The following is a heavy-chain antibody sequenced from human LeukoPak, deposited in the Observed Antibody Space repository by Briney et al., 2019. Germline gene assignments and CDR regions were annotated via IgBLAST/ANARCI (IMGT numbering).Heavy chain of an antibody. CDR3: ARDLTADSYAFDV. CDR2: IGSSTAYT. D-gene: IGHD2-21*02. Sequence: GGSLRLSCEASGFTFSDFFMTWIRQAPGKGLEWVSYIGSSTAYTNYADSVKGRFTISRDNAKNTLYLQMNSLRAEDTAVYYCARDLTADSYAFDVWGQGTMVTVSS. V-gene: IGHV3-11*05. CDR1: GFTFSDFF. J-gene: IGHJ3*01.